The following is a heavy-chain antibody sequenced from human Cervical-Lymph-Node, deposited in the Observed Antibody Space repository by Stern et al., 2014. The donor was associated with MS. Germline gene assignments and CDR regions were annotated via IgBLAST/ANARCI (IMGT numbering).Heavy chain of an antibody. Sequence: VQLEESGATLVQPWGSLRLTCAASGFTFSSYALCWVRMAPGPGLELVSFISGSDGSTFYADSVTGRFTISRDKSKNTLFLQMNSLRAEDTAVYYCARVYGSGPFDYWGQGTLVTVSS. CDR3: ARVYGSGPFDY. J-gene: IGHJ4*02. D-gene: IGHD6-19*01. CDR1: GFTFSSYA. CDR2: ISGSDGST. V-gene: IGHV3-23*04.